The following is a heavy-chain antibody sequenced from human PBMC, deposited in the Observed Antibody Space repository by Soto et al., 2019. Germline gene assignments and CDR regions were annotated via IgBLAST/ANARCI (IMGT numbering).Heavy chain of an antibody. CDR1: GGSISSGCYS. J-gene: IGHJ4*02. D-gene: IGHD2-21*02. CDR2: VYHSGSS. V-gene: IGHV4-30-2*01. CDR3: ASRVGGNSPFDS. Sequence: SETLSLTCAVSGGSISSGCYSWSWIRQPPGKGLEWIGYVYHSGSSYYNPSLKSRVTISIDRSKNQFSLNLSSVTAADTALYYCASRVGGNSPFDSWGQGALVPVSS.